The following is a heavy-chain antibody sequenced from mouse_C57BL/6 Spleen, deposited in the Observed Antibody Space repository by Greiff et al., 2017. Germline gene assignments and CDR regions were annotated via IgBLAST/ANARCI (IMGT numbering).Heavy chain of an antibody. CDR2: IDPETGGT. J-gene: IGHJ4*01. CDR3: TRHYGSSLGAMDY. Sequence: QVQLQQSGAELVRPGASVTLSCKASGYTFTDYEMHWVKQTPVHGLEWIGAIDPETGGTAYNQKFKGKAILTADNSSSTAYMELRSLTSEDSAVYYCTRHYGSSLGAMDYWGQGTSVTVSS. D-gene: IGHD1-1*01. V-gene: IGHV1-15*01. CDR1: GYTFTDYE.